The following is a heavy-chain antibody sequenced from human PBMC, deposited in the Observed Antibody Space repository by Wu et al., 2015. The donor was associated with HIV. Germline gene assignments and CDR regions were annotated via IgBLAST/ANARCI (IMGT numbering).Heavy chain of an antibody. J-gene: IGHJ5*02. D-gene: IGHD3-16*02. CDR3: ARDSPRIPCVGGXIVGWFDP. CDR1: GDSMTTYY. Sequence: QVQLQESGPGLVRPSETLSLTCTVSGDSMTTYYWSWIRQAPGKGLEWIGYIYYSGSTKYNPSLRSRVTISVDPSKNQFSLKLTSVTAADTAVYFCARDSPRIPCVGGXIVGWFDPVGPGNPGHRLL. V-gene: IGHV4-59*01. CDR2: IYYSGST.